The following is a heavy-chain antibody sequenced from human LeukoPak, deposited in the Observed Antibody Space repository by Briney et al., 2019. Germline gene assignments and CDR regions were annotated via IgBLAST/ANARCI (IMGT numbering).Heavy chain of an antibody. CDR2: ISGGGGTT. CDR1: GFTFSSYA. V-gene: IGHV3-23*01. J-gene: IGHJ4*02. Sequence: GESLRLSCAASGFTFSSYAMSWVRQAPGKGLEWVSRISGGGGTTYYAASVKGRFTISRDNSKNTLYLQINSLRAEDTAVYYWAKDGADYDSDYFDYWGQGTLVTVSS. CDR3: AKDGADYDSDYFDY. D-gene: IGHD3-3*01.